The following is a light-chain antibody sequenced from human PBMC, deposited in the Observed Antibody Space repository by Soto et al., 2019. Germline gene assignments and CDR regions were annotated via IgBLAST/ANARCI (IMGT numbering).Light chain of an antibody. V-gene: IGKV1-33*01. CDR1: QDITNH. CDR3: QQYDILLT. J-gene: IGKJ4*01. CDR2: DAS. Sequence: DIQMTQSPSSLSASVGDRVTITCQASQDITNHLNWYQQKPGKAPKLLIYDASNMQTGVPSRFSGSGSGTDFTFTISGLQPEDIATFYCQQYDILLTFGGGTKVDIK.